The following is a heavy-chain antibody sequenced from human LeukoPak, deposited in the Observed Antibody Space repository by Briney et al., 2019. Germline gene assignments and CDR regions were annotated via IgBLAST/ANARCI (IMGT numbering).Heavy chain of an antibody. CDR2: MNPKSGNT. V-gene: IGHV1-8*01. J-gene: IGHJ4*02. CDR3: ARVWGAIDY. D-gene: IGHD1-26*01. Sequence: ASVKVSCKTSGYTFTNYDINWVRQATGQGLEWMGWMNPKSGNTGSAQRFQGRVTMTRDTSISTAYMELSSLRSEDTAVYYCARVWGAIDYWGQGTLVTVSS. CDR1: GYTFTNYD.